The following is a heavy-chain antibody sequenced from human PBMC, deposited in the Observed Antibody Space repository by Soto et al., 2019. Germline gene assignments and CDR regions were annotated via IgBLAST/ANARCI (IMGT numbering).Heavy chain of an antibody. CDR1: GDSISSYY. J-gene: IGHJ4*02. CDR2: IHHSGIT. V-gene: IGHV4-59*01. Sequence: LSLTCTVSGDSISSYYWFWIRQPPGKGLEWLAYIHHSGITNYNPSLKSRLTISVDTPKNQFSLKLSSVTAADTAVYYCARGHPFDYWGQGTLVTVSS. CDR3: ARGHPFDY.